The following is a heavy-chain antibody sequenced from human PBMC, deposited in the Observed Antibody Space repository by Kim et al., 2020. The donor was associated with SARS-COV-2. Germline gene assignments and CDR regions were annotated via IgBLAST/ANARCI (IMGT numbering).Heavy chain of an antibody. CDR2: ISWNSGSI. V-gene: IGHV3-9*01. Sequence: GGSLRLSCAASGFTFDDYAMHWVRQAPGKGLEWVSGISWNSGSIGYADSVKGRFTISRDNAKNSLYLQMNSLRAEDTALYYCAKELRGGWYPYYYYGMDVWGQGTTVTVSS. CDR3: AKELRGGWYPYYYYGMDV. CDR1: GFTFDDYA. D-gene: IGHD6-19*01. J-gene: IGHJ6*02.